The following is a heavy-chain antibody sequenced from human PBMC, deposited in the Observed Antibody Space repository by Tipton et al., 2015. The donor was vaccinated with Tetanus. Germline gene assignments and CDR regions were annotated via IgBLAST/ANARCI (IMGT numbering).Heavy chain of an antibody. CDR2: ISSSSSYI. D-gene: IGHD2-2*01. V-gene: IGHV3-21*01. Sequence: SLRLSCAASGFTFSSYSMNWVRQAPGKGLEWVSSISSSSSYIYYADSVKGRFTISRDNAKNSLYLQMNSLRAEDTAVYYCARADPSGYQLLSGWFDPWGQGTLVTVSS. J-gene: IGHJ5*02. CDR1: GFTFSSYS. CDR3: ARADPSGYQLLSGWFDP.